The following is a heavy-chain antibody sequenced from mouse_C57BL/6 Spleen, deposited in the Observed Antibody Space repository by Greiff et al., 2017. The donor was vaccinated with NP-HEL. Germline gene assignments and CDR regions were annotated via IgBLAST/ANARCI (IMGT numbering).Heavy chain of an antibody. Sequence: EVQLVESGGGLVKPGGSLKLSCAASGFTFSDYGMHWVRQAPEKGLEWVAYISSGSSTIYYADTVKGRFTISRDNAKNTLFLQMTSLRSEDTAMYYCATIYGNYGFYYAMDYWGQGTSVTVSS. D-gene: IGHD2-1*01. CDR2: ISSGSSTI. CDR1: GFTFSDYG. CDR3: ATIYGNYGFYYAMDY. J-gene: IGHJ4*01. V-gene: IGHV5-17*01.